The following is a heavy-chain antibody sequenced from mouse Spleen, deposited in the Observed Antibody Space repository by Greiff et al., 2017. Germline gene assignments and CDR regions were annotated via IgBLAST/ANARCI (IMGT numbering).Heavy chain of an antibody. J-gene: IGHJ4*01. Sequence: DVMLVESGGGLVKPGGSLKLSCAASGFTFSSYAMSWVRQTPEKRLEWVAAINSNGGSTYYPDTVKDRFTISRDNAKNTLYLQMSSLRSEDTALYYCARVYYGKYVGAMDYWGQGTSVTVSS. CDR1: GFTFSSYA. D-gene: IGHD2-1*01. CDR3: ARVYYGKYVGAMDY. V-gene: IGHV5-6-2*01. CDR2: INSNGGST.